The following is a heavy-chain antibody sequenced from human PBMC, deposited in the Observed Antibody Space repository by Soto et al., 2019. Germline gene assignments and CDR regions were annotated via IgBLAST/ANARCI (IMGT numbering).Heavy chain of an antibody. V-gene: IGHV4-30-4*01. Sequence: PSETLSLTCTVSGGSISSDDYYWSWIRQAPGRGLEWIGYIHSSGSIYYNPSLKSRATMSIDTAGNQFSLKVSSVTVADTAVYYCARDLDGLHDDTSGPVPRPGWGQGTLVT. CDR2: IHSSGSI. D-gene: IGHD3-22*01. J-gene: IGHJ1*01. CDR3: ARDLDGLHDDTSGPVPRPG. CDR1: GGSISSDDYY.